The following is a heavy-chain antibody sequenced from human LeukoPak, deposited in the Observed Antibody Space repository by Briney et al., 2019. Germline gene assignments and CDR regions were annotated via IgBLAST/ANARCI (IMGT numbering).Heavy chain of an antibody. D-gene: IGHD3-3*01. CDR2: MYYSGST. J-gene: IGHJ4*02. V-gene: IGHV4-34*01. Sequence: SVTLSLTCAVYGGSFSGYYWGWIRQPPGKGLEWIGSMYYSGSTYYNPSLKSRVTISVDTSKNHFSLKLSSVTAADTAVYYCARDFRGGYDFWSGYYTPYYFDYWGQGTLVTVSP. CDR1: GGSFSGYY. CDR3: ARDFRGGYDFWSGYYTPYYFDY.